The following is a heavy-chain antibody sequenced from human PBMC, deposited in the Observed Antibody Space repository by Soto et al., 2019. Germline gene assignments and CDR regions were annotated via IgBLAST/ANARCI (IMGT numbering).Heavy chain of an antibody. D-gene: IGHD2-2*01. J-gene: IGHJ6*02. CDR1: GYTFTYRY. V-gene: IGHV1-45*02. Sequence: QMQLVQSGAEVKKTGSSVKVSCKASGYTFTYRYLHWVRQAPGQALEWMGWITPFNRNTNYAQKFQDRVTITRDRSMSTAYMERSSLRSEDTAMYYCASHPAPTPNNNGMDVWGQGTTVTVS. CDR3: ASHPAPTPNNNGMDV. CDR2: ITPFNRNT.